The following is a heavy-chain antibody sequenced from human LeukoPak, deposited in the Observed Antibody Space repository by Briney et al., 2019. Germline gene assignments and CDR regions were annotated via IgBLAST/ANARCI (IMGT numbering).Heavy chain of an antibody. J-gene: IGHJ3*02. CDR1: GGSISSYY. V-gene: IGHV4-59*01. D-gene: IGHD6-13*01. CDR3: ARVRGYSSLNAFDI. Sequence: PSETLSLTCIVSGGSISSYYWSWIRQPPGKGLEWSGYIYYSGSTNYNPSLKSRVTISVDTSKNQFPLQLSSVTAADTAVYYCARVRGYSSLNAFDIWGQGTMVTVSS. CDR2: IYYSGST.